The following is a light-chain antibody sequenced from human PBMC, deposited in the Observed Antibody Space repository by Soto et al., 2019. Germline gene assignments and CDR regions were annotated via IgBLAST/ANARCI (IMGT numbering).Light chain of an antibody. CDR3: SSYTSTNTWV. CDR2: GVN. V-gene: IGLV2-14*01. CDR1: SSDVGSHNF. J-gene: IGLJ3*02. Sequence: QSVLTQPASVSGSPGQSITISCTGTSSDVGSHNFVSWHQQHPGKAPKFMLYGVNNRPSGVSNRFSGSKSGNTASLTISGLQAEEEADYYCSSYTSTNTWVFGGGTKLTVL.